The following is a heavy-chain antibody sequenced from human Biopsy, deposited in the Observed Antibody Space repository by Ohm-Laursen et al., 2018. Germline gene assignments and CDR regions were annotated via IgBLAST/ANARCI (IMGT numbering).Heavy chain of an antibody. CDR3: VKDRGAAGTDYYYGMDV. CDR2: ISFDGSDQ. D-gene: IGHD6-13*01. Sequence: SLRLSCAASRFTFSTYGMHWVRQAPGKGLEWVAVISFDGSDQRYADSVKGRFTISRDNSKNTLYLQMNSLRAEDTAVFYCVKDRGAAGTDYYYGMDVWGQGTTVIVSS. J-gene: IGHJ6*01. CDR1: RFTFSTYG. V-gene: IGHV3-30*18.